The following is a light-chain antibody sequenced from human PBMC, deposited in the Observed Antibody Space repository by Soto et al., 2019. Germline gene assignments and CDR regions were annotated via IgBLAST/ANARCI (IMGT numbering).Light chain of an antibody. CDR1: SSDFGGYDF. J-gene: IGLJ1*01. CDR2: DVT. V-gene: IGLV2-14*01. CDR3: CSFTSSEPHV. Sequence: QSALTQPASVSGSPGQSITISCTGTSSDFGGYDFVSWHQQRPGKAPKLMIYDVTNRPSGVSNRFSGSKSGNTASLTISGLQAEDEADYYCCSFTSSEPHVFGNGTKVTVL.